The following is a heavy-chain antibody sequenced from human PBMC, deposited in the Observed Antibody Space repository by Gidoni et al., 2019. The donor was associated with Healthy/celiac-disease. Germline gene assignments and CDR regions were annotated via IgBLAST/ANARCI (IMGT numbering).Heavy chain of an antibody. V-gene: IGHV3-21*01. CDR3: ARGGYSSSWPHK. CDR2: ISSCSSYI. D-gene: IGHD6-13*01. J-gene: IGHJ4*02. CDR1: GLTFGSYS. Sequence: EVQLVESGGGLVKPGGSLRLSCAAPGLTFGSYSMNWVRQAPGKGLEWVSSISSCSSYIHYADAVKGRFTISRDNAKNSLYLQMNSLRAEDTAVYYCARGGYSSSWPHKWGQGTLVTVSS.